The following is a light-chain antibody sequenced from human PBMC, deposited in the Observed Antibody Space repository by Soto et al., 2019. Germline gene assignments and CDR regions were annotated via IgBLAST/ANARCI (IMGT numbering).Light chain of an antibody. J-gene: IGKJ1*01. CDR2: RTS. V-gene: IGKV3-20*01. CDR3: QQYDSSPRT. Sequence: EIVLTQSPGTLSLSPGERATLSCRASQSVSSSYLAWYQQKPGQAPRLLIYRTSIRATGIPDRFSGSGSGTDFTLTISRLEPEDFAVYWCQQYDSSPRTFGQGTKVDIK. CDR1: QSVSSSY.